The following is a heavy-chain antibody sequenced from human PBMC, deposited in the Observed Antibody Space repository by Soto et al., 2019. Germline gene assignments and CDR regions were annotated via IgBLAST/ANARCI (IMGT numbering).Heavy chain of an antibody. J-gene: IGHJ4*02. CDR2: ISYDGSNK. Sequence: QVQLVESGGGVVQPGRSLRLSCAASGFTFRSYAMHWARQAPGKGLEWVATISYDGSNKYYADSVKGRFTVSRDNSKNSLYLQMNSLRAEDTAVYYCARGRDYGGTDFAYWGQGTLVAVSS. CDR1: GFTFRSYA. V-gene: IGHV3-30-3*01. CDR3: ARGRDYGGTDFAY. D-gene: IGHD4-17*01.